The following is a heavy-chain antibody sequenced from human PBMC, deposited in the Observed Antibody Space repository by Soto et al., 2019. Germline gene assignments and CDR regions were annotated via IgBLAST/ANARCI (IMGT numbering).Heavy chain of an antibody. Sequence: SETLSLTCTVSGGSVRSGSYYWIWIRHPPGKGLEWIGYIYYSGSTNYNPSLKSRVTISVDTSKNQFSLKLSSVTAADTAVYYCARVVYDSSGYYYPYFDYWGQGTPVTVSS. D-gene: IGHD3-22*01. CDR2: IYYSGST. V-gene: IGHV4-61*01. CDR1: GGSVRSGSYY. J-gene: IGHJ4*02. CDR3: ARVVYDSSGYYYPYFDY.